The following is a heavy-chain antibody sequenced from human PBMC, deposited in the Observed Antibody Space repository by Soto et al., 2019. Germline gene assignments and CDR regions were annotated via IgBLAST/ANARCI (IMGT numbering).Heavy chain of an antibody. V-gene: IGHV1-69*13. Sequence: GASVKVSCKASGGTFSSYAISWVRQAPGQGLEWMGGIIPIFGTANYAQKFQGRVTITADESTSTAYMELSSLRSEDTAVYYCARGLDYYDSSGYRSNAFDIWGQGTMVTVSS. J-gene: IGHJ3*02. CDR2: IIPIFGTA. D-gene: IGHD3-22*01. CDR1: GGTFSSYA. CDR3: ARGLDYYDSSGYRSNAFDI.